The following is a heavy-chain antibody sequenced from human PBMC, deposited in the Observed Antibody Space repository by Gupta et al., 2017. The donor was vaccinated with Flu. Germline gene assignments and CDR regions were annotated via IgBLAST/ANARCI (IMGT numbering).Heavy chain of an antibody. CDR3: TKARFPFNHYDSSGYYLGLALDV. CDR1: GFGLDEYS. J-gene: IGHJ3*01. D-gene: IGHD3-22*01. V-gene: IGHV3-9*01. CDR2: ITWNSDKI. Sequence: EMQLVESGGGLVQPGRSLRLSCSVSGFGLDEYSMNWVQGVPGKGLEWVSGITWNSDKIAYADSVKGPFTISRDNAKKSLYLQMSSLRVEDSALYYCTKARFPFNHYDSSGYYLGLALDVWGQGTVVTVSS.